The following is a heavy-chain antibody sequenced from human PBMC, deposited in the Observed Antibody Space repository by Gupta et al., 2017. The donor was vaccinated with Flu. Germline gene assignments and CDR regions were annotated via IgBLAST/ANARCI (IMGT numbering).Heavy chain of an antibody. V-gene: IGHV3-48*03. Sequence: EVQLVESGGGLVQPGGSLRLSCAASGFTFSSYEMNWVRQAPGKGLEWVSYISSSGSTIYYADSVKGRFTISRDNAKNSLYLQMNSLRAEDTAVYYCARESYSYGAYFDYWGQGTLVTVSS. CDR1: GFTFSSYE. CDR2: ISSSGSTI. J-gene: IGHJ4*02. D-gene: IGHD5-18*01. CDR3: ARESYSYGAYFDY.